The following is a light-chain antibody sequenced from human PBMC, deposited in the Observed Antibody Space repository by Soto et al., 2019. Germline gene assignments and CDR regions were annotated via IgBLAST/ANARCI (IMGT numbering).Light chain of an antibody. CDR1: QGISSY. Sequence: IQLTQSPSFLSASVGDRVRITCRASQGISSYIAWYQQKPGKAPKLLIYAASSLQSGVPSKFSGSGSGTDFTLTISSLQPEDFATYYCQQSYSTPYTFGQGTKLEIK. CDR3: QQSYSTPYT. J-gene: IGKJ2*01. CDR2: AAS. V-gene: IGKV1-39*01.